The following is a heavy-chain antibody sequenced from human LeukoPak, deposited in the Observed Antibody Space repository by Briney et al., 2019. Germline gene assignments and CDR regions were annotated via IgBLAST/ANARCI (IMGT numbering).Heavy chain of an antibody. Sequence: PGGSLRLSCAASGFTFDDYAMHWVRQAPGEGLEWVSGITWNSGNIDYADSVKGRFTISRDNAKNSLYLQMNSLRAEDTAVYYCASGVTTDFDYWGQGTLVTVSS. CDR3: ASGVTTDFDY. V-gene: IGHV3-9*01. J-gene: IGHJ4*02. D-gene: IGHD4-17*01. CDR1: GFTFDDYA. CDR2: ITWNSGNI.